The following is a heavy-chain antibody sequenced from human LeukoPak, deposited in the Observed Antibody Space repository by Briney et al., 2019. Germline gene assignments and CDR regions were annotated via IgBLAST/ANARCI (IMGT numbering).Heavy chain of an antibody. J-gene: IGHJ4*02. CDR2: ISSTSRSYI. Sequence: GGSLRLSCAASGFTFSSYNMNWVRQAPGKGLEWVSSISSTSRSYIYYADSVKGRFTISRDNAKNTLYLQMNSLRAEDTAVYYCARAPRDYYGSGSPQGYFDYWGQGTLVTVSS. CDR3: ARAPRDYYGSGSPQGYFDY. D-gene: IGHD3-10*01. V-gene: IGHV3-21*01. CDR1: GFTFSSYN.